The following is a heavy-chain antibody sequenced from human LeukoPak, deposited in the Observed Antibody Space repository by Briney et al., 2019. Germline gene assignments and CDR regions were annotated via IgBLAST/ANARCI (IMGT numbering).Heavy chain of an antibody. Sequence: GGSLRLSCAASGFTFDDYTMHWVRQAPGKGLEWVSLISWDGGSTYYADSVKGRFTISRDNSKNSLYLQMNSLRTEDTALYYCAKDGTDTAMVKHCYYGMDVWGQGTTVTVSS. CDR3: AKDGTDTAMVKHCYYGMDV. V-gene: IGHV3-43*01. CDR1: GFTFDDYT. D-gene: IGHD5-18*01. CDR2: ISWDGGST. J-gene: IGHJ6*02.